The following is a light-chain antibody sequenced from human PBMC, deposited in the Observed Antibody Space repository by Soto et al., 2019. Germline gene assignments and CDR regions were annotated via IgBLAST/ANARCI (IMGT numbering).Light chain of an antibody. CDR3: QQYRSSPPEFT. CDR1: QTISSNY. Sequence: EIVLTQSPGTLSLSAGERATLSCRASQTISSNYLAWYQRRPAQAPRLLIFGASYRATGIPDRFSGSGSGTDFTLTISRLEPEDFAVYYCQQYRSSPPEFTFGPGTKVHIK. J-gene: IGKJ3*01. CDR2: GAS. V-gene: IGKV3-20*01.